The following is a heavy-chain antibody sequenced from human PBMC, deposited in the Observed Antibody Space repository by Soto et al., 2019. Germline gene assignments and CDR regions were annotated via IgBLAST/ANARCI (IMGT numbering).Heavy chain of an antibody. CDR1: GFTFTISA. D-gene: IGHD2-15*01. Sequence: ASVKVSCKASGFTFTISAVQWVRQAPGQRLEWMGWINPDNGNTKSSQKFQDRVIITRDTSARTAYMDLSSLRSEDTAVYYCARGIATSQLDPWGQGTLVTVSS. CDR3: ARGIATSQLDP. CDR2: INPDNGNT. J-gene: IGHJ5*02. V-gene: IGHV1-3*01.